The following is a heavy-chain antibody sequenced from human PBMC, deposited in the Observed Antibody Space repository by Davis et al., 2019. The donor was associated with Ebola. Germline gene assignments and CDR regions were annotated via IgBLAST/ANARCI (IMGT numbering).Heavy chain of an antibody. D-gene: IGHD3-3*01. Sequence: SETLSLTCTVSGGSISSYYSSWIRQLPVKVLEWIRYIYYSGSTNYNPSLKSRVTISVDTSKNQFSLKLSSVTAADTAVYYCARLVGGTIFGVVTYGMDVWGQGTTVTVSS. CDR2: IYYSGST. CDR3: ARLVGGTIFGVVTYGMDV. CDR1: GGSISSYY. J-gene: IGHJ6*02. V-gene: IGHV4-59*01.